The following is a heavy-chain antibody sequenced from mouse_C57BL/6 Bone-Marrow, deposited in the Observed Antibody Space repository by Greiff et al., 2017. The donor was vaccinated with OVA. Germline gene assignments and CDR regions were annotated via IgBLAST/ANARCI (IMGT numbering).Heavy chain of an antibody. CDR2: ISGGGGTP. CDR1: GFTFSSYT. V-gene: IGHV5-9*01. J-gene: IGHJ4*01. D-gene: IGHD2-1*01. CDR3: ARQGYGNYGDFFFDYAMDY. Sequence: EVHLVESGGGLVKPGGSLKLSCAASGFTFSSYTMSWVRQTPEKRLEWVATISGGGGTPSYPDSVKGRFTISRDNAKNTLYLQMSSLRSEDTALYYCARQGYGNYGDFFFDYAMDYWGQGTSVTVSS.